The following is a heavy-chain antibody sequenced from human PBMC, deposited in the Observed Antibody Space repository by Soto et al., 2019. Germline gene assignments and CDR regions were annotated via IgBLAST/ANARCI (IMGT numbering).Heavy chain of an antibody. V-gene: IGHV3-73*01. J-gene: IGHJ4*02. Sequence: EVQLVESGGGLVQPGGSLKLSCAASGFTFSGSAMHWVRQASGKGLEWVGRIRSKANSYATAYAASVKGRFTISRDDSKNTAYLQMNSMKTEDTAVYYCTRLVGATGNYWGQGTLVTVSS. CDR2: IRSKANSYAT. D-gene: IGHD1-26*01. CDR1: GFTFSGSA. CDR3: TRLVGATGNY.